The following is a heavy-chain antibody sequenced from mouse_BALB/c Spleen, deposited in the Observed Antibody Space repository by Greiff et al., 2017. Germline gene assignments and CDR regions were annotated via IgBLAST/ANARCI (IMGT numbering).Heavy chain of an antibody. V-gene: IGHV2-9-2*01. CDR2: IWTGGGT. J-gene: IGHJ1*01. CDR1: GFSLTSYD. CDR3: VRESTMNWYFDV. D-gene: IGHD2-4*01. Sequence: VKLMESGPGLVAPSQSLPITCTVSGFSLTSYDISWIRQPPGKGLEWLGVIWTGGGTNYNSAFMSRLSISKDNSKSQVFLKMNSLQTDDTAIYYCVRESTMNWYFDVWGAGTTVTVSS.